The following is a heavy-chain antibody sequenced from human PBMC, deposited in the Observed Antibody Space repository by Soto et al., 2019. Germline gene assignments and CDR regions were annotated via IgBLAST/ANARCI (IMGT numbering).Heavy chain of an antibody. J-gene: IGHJ6*02. CDR1: GYTFTSYD. CDR2: MNPNSGNT. Sequence: ASVKVSCKASGYTFTSYDINWVRQATGQGLEWMGWMNPNSGNTGYAQKFQGRVTMTRNTSISTAYMELSSLRSEDTAVYYCARGPAAGPHGAGYYYYYGMDVWGQGTTVTVSS. CDR3: ARGPAAGPHGAGYYYYYGMDV. V-gene: IGHV1-8*01. D-gene: IGHD6-25*01.